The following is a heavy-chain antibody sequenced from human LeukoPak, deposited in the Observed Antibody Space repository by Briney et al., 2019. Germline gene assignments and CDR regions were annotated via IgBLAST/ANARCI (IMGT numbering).Heavy chain of an antibody. CDR1: GGTFSSYA. Sequence: SVKVSCKASGGTFSSYAISWVRQAPGQGPEWMGGIIPIFGTANYAQKFQGRVTITADESTSTAYMELSSLRSEDTAVYYCASLGVTIFGVVSSPPTDYWGQGTLAIVSS. V-gene: IGHV1-69*13. J-gene: IGHJ4*02. CDR3: ASLGVTIFGVVSSPPTDY. CDR2: IIPIFGTA. D-gene: IGHD3-3*01.